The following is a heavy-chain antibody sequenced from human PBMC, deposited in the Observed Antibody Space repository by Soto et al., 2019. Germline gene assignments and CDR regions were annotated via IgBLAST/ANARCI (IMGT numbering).Heavy chain of an antibody. Sequence: QVQLQESGPGLVKPSETLSLTCTVSGGSISSYYWSWIRQPPGKGLEWIGYIYYSGSTNYNPSLKSRVTISVDPSKNQFSLKLSSVTAADTAVYYCASSRGYCSSTSCYRFDYWGQGTLVTVSS. J-gene: IGHJ4*02. CDR1: GGSISSYY. CDR2: IYYSGST. CDR3: ASSRGYCSSTSCYRFDY. V-gene: IGHV4-59*01. D-gene: IGHD2-2*01.